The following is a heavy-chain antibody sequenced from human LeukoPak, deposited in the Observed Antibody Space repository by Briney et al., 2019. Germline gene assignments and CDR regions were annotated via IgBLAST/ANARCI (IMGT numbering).Heavy chain of an antibody. CDR3: ARGIAVAGPPHFDY. Sequence: SVEVSCKASGGTFSSYAISWVRQAPGQGLEWMGGIIPIFGTANYAQKFQGRVTITTDESTSTAYMELSSLRSEDTAVYYCARGIAVAGPPHFDYWGQGTLVTVSS. CDR1: GGTFSSYA. V-gene: IGHV1-69*05. J-gene: IGHJ4*02. D-gene: IGHD6-19*01. CDR2: IIPIFGTA.